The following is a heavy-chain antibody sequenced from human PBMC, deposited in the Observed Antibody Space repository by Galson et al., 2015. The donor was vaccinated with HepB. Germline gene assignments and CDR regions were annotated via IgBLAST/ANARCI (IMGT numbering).Heavy chain of an antibody. CDR3: ARGGELREDYYYGMDV. CDR2: INPNSGGT. J-gene: IGHJ6*02. CDR1: GYTFTGYY. D-gene: IGHD2-15*01. V-gene: IGHV1-2*04. Sequence: SVKVSCKASGYTFTGYYMHWVRQAPGQGLEWMGWINPNSGGTNYAQKFQGWVTMTRDTSISTAYMELSRLRSDDTAVYYCARGGELREDYYYGMDVWGQGTTVTVSS.